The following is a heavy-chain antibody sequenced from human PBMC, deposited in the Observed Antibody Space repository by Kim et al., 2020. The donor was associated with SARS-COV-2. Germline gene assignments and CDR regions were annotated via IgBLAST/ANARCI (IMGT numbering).Heavy chain of an antibody. CDR2: IIPIFGTA. D-gene: IGHD2-2*01. J-gene: IGHJ2*01. CDR1: GGTFSSYA. CDR3: AGGGDVVVVPAAIDVYWYFEL. Sequence: SVKVSCKASGGTFSSYAISWVRQAPGQGLEWMGGIIPIFGTANYAQKFQGRVTITADESTSKAYMELSSLRSEDTAVYYFAGGGDVVVVPAAIDVYWYFELWGRRTLVSVSS. V-gene: IGHV1-69*13.